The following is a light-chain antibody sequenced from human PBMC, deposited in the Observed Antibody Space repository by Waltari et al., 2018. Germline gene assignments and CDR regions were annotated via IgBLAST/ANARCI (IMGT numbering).Light chain of an antibody. CDR3: TSYTVSTPLV. Sequence: QSALTQPASVSGSPGQSVIISCTGSRGDVCRSHYVSWYQQRPDKTPTVIIYYFGVRPSGISNRFSGSKSDNTASLTISGLQAEDEADYYCTSYTVSTPLVFGGGTKLTVL. CDR2: YFG. V-gene: IGLV2-14*03. J-gene: IGLJ3*02. CDR1: RGDVCRSHY.